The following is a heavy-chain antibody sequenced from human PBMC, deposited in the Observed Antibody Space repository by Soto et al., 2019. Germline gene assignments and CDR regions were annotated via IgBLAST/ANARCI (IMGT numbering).Heavy chain of an antibody. CDR3: ARRYCPNGVCYTNFYYYLDI. Sequence: EVQLLESGGGLVQPGGSLRLSCAASGFSFSTYAMTWVRQAPGKGLEWVSTITPSGGNTYYADSVKVRFTITRDNSEKTLFLHMNSLRAEDTAVYYCARRYCPNGVCYTNFYYYLDIWGEGTSVTVSS. D-gene: IGHD2-8*01. J-gene: IGHJ6*03. CDR2: ITPSGGNT. V-gene: IGHV3-23*01. CDR1: GFSFSTYA.